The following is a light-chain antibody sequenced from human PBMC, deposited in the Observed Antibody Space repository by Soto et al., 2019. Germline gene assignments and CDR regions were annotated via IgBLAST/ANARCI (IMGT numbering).Light chain of an antibody. V-gene: IGKV3-20*01. CDR1: QNINNNY. CDR3: QQYGRAPPRT. J-gene: IGKJ1*01. CDR2: DAS. Sequence: TIVGKGSQNINNNYLAWYQHKPGQAPRLLIYDASLRATGVPDRFSGGGSWPDFTLTIIRMGSACVAFDLCQQYGRAPPRTVSQGTKVDIK.